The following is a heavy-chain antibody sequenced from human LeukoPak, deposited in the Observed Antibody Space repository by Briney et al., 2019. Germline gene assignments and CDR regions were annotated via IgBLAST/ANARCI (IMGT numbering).Heavy chain of an antibody. V-gene: IGHV4-59*01. CDR3: ARDLKGVAGSDYYYYYMDV. D-gene: IGHD6-19*01. CDR2: IYYSGST. J-gene: IGHJ6*03. CDR1: GGSISSYY. Sequence: SETLSLTCTVSGGSISSYYWSWIRQPPGKGLEWIGYIYYSGSTNYNPSLKSRVTISVDTSKNQFSLKLSSVTAADTAVYYCARDLKGVAGSDYYYYYMDVWGKGTTVTVSS.